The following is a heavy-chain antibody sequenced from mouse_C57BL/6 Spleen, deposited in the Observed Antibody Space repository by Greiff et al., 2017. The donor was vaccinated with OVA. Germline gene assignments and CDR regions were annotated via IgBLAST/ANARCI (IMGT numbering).Heavy chain of an antibody. D-gene: IGHD3-2*02. Sequence: EVKVVESGGGLVKPGGSLKLSCAASGFTFSSYAMSWVRQTPEKRLEWVATISDGGSYTYYPDNVKGRFTISRDNAKNNLYLQMSHLKSEDTAMDYCARTAQDTNAMDYWGQGTSVTVSS. V-gene: IGHV5-4*03. CDR3: ARTAQDTNAMDY. CDR1: GFTFSSYA. CDR2: ISDGGSYT. J-gene: IGHJ4*01.